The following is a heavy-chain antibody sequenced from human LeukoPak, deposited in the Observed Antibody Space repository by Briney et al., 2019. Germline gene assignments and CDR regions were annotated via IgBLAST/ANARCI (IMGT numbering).Heavy chain of an antibody. V-gene: IGHV3-48*02. CDR1: GFTFSSYD. Sequence: GGSLRLSCAVSGFTFSSYDMNWVRQAPGKGLEWVSYISTMSSTKYYADSVKGRFTISRDNAQNSLYLQMNSLRDEDTAVYYCTRGKIGYYYGDPAGSSGQGTLVTVSS. J-gene: IGHJ5*02. CDR2: ISTMSSTK. D-gene: IGHD5-12*01. CDR3: TRGKIGYYYGDPAGS.